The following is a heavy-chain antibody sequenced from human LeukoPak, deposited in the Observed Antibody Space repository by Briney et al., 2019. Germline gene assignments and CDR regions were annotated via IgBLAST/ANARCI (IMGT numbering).Heavy chain of an antibody. CDR3: ATLGDCSSTSCHYYYYYYMDV. Sequence: GGSLRLSCAASGFTFSDYYMSWSRQALGEGLECVSYISSIGSTIYYADSVKGRFTISPDNAKNSLCLQMNSVRAEDTAAYYCATLGDCSSTSCHYYYYYYMDVWGKGTTVTVSS. V-gene: IGHV3-11*01. D-gene: IGHD2-2*01. CDR1: GFTFSDYY. J-gene: IGHJ6*03. CDR2: ISSIGSTI.